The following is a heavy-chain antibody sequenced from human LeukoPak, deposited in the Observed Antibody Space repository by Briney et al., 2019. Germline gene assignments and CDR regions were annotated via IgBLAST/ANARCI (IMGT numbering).Heavy chain of an antibody. CDR3: ARSVVIAYYYEI. Sequence: SETLSLTCTVSGGSISSYYWSWIRQPPGKGLEWIGEINHSGSTNYNPSLKSRVTISVDTSKNQFSLKLSSVTAADTAVYYCARSVVIAYYYEIWGQGTLVTVSS. J-gene: IGHJ4*02. CDR1: GGSISSYY. D-gene: IGHD3-22*01. V-gene: IGHV4-34*01. CDR2: INHSGST.